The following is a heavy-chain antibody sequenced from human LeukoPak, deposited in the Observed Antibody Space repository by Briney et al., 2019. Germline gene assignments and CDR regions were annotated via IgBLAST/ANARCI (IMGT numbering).Heavy chain of an antibody. D-gene: IGHD2-21*02. CDR3: ARDRDVVVTAITFDY. J-gene: IGHJ4*02. Sequence: PGGSLRLSCAASGFTFSSYEMNWVRQAPGKGLEWVSYISSSGSTIYYADSVKGRLTISRDNAKNSLYLQMNSLRAEDAAVYYCARDRDVVVTAITFDYWGQGTLVTVSS. V-gene: IGHV3-48*03. CDR2: ISSSGSTI. CDR1: GFTFSSYE.